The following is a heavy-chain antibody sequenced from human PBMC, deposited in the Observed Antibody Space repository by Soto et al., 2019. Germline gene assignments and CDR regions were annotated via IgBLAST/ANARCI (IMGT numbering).Heavy chain of an antibody. CDR2: ISGSGRNT. J-gene: IGHJ4*02. Sequence: PGGSLRLSCAASGFTFSSFAMSWVRQAPGKGLEWVSGISGSGRNTNYADSVKGRFTISRDHSKNTLYLQMNSLRAEDTAVYYCAKGGVIMAAALRAFDYWGQGTLVTVSS. CDR1: GFTFSSFA. V-gene: IGHV3-23*01. D-gene: IGHD2-21*01. CDR3: AKGGVIMAAALRAFDY.